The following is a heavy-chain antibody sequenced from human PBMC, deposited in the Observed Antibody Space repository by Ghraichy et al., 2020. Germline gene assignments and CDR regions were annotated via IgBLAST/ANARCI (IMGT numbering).Heavy chain of an antibody. J-gene: IGHJ6*02. V-gene: IGHV4-59*01. CDR2: MHSSGTA. CDR1: GGSISSYY. Sequence: ETLSLTCTVSGGSISSYYYWTWIRRPPGKGLEWIGYMHSSGTAYYNPSLKSRVTISLDTSQNQFSLNLRYVSAADTAIYYCARAPQFYYGVDVWGQGSTVTVSS. CDR3: ARAPQFYYGVDV.